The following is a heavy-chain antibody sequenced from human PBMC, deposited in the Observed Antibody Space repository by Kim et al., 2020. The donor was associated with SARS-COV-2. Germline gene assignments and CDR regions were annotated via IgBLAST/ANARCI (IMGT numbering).Heavy chain of an antibody. CDR2: IYHSGST. Sequence: SETLSLTCAVSGGSISSSNWWSWVRQPPGKGLEWIGEIYHSGSTNYNPSLKSRVTISVDKSKNQFSLKLSSVTAADTAVYYCARGRRSVAAAGYYYYGMDVWGQGTTVTVSS. D-gene: IGHD6-13*01. CDR1: GGSISSSNW. CDR3: ARGRRSVAAAGYYYYGMDV. J-gene: IGHJ6*02. V-gene: IGHV4-4*02.